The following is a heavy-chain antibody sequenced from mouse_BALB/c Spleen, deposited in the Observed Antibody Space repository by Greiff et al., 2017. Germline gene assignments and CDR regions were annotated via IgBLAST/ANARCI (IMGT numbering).Heavy chain of an antibody. Sequence: VQLQQSGPELVKPGASVKMSCKASGYTFTSYVMHWVKQKPGQGLEWIGYINPYNDGTKYNEKFKGKATLTSDKSSSTAYMELSSLTAEDSAVYYCSSDGIYYGNYGDYWGQGTTLTVSS. V-gene: IGHV1-14*01. CDR2: INPYNDGT. D-gene: IGHD2-1*01. CDR3: SSDGIYYGNYGDY. CDR1: GYTFTSYV. J-gene: IGHJ2*01.